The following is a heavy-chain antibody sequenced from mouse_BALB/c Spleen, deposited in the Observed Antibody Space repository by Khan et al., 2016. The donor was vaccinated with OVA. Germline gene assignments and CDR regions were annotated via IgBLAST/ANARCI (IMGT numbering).Heavy chain of an antibody. V-gene: IGHV7-3*02. Sequence: EVKLVESGGGLVQPGGSLRLSCATSGFTFTDYYMSWVRQPPGKALEWFGFIRNNANGYTTEYSAYVKGRFTISRYNSQSILNLQMKTLRAEDRATYYGARDKPLTKGNYAMDYWGQGTSVTVSA. CDR3: ARDKPLTKGNYAMDY. CDR1: GFTFTDYY. D-gene: IGHD1-3*01. J-gene: IGHJ4*01. CDR2: IRNNANGYTT.